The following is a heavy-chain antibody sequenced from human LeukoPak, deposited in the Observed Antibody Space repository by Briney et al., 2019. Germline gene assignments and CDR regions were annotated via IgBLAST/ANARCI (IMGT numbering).Heavy chain of an antibody. CDR1: GHTFTSYD. Sequence: ASVKVSCKASGHTFTSYDINWVRQATGQGLEWMGWMNPNSGNTGYAQKLQGRVTITRNTSISTAYMELSSLRSEDTAVYYCAGLAYCSSTSCYGFDPWGQGTLVTVSS. CDR2: MNPNSGNT. J-gene: IGHJ5*02. D-gene: IGHD2-2*01. V-gene: IGHV1-8*03. CDR3: AGLAYCSSTSCYGFDP.